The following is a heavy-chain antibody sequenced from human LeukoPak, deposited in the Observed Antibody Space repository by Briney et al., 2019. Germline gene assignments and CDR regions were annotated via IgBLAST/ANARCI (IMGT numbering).Heavy chain of an antibody. CDR2: IWHDGSHK. D-gene: IGHD2-21*02. J-gene: IGHJ4*02. CDR3: AKGAEEFGDSYFDC. Sequence: GGSLRLSCEASGFTFSGFGMHWVRRAPGKGLEWVTVIWHDGSHKYYEDSVKGRFTISRDNSKNIVYLEMNGLTAQDTAIYYCAKGAEEFGDSYFDCWGQGTLVIVSS. CDR1: GFTFSGFG. V-gene: IGHV3-33*03.